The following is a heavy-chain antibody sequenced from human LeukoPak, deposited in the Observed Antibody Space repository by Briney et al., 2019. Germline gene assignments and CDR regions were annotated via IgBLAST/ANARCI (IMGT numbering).Heavy chain of an antibody. CDR1: AFTFSSYA. CDR3: AKDQDANYFDY. CDR2: ISASGGST. J-gene: IGHJ4*02. Sequence: GGSLRLSCAASAFTFSSYAMNWVRQAPGKGLEWVSAISASGGSTYYADSVKGRFSISRDNSKNTLYLQMNSLRAEDTAVYYCAKDQDANYFDYWGQGTLVTVSS. V-gene: IGHV3-23*01. D-gene: IGHD2-8*01.